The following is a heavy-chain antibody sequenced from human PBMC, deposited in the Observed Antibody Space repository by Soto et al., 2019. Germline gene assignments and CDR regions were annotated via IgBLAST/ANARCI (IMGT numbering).Heavy chain of an antibody. D-gene: IGHD2-15*01. CDR3: ARVVVVAAHYYYYGMDV. CDR1: GYTFITYG. Sequence: ASVKVSCKASGYTFITYGISWVRQAPGQGLEWMGWISAYNGNTNYAQKLQGRVTMTTDTSTSTAYMELRSLRSDDTAVYYCARVVVVAAHYYYYGMDVWGQGTTVTVSS. V-gene: IGHV1-18*01. CDR2: ISAYNGNT. J-gene: IGHJ6*02.